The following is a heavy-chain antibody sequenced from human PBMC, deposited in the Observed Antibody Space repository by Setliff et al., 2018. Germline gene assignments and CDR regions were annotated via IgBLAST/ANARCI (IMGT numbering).Heavy chain of an antibody. V-gene: IGHV3-33*01. CDR2: IWYDGSNS. CDR3: ARGTQAYTSWTDSALGY. CDR1: GFTFSSYG. D-gene: IGHD2-15*01. J-gene: IGHJ4*02. Sequence: SLKISCAASGFTFSSYGFHWVRQAPGKGLEWVAVIWYDGSNSYYADSVKGRFTISRDNSRNMLYMQMNSLRADDTAVYYCARGTQAYTSWTDSALGYWGKGTLVTFSS.